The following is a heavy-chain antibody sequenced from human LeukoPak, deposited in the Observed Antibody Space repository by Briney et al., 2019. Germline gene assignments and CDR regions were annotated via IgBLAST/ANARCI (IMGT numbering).Heavy chain of an antibody. CDR1: GYSISSGYY. CDR2: IYHSGST. J-gene: IGHJ6*03. D-gene: IGHD4-11*01. V-gene: IGHV4-38-2*01. Sequence: SETLSLTCAVSGYSISSGYYWGWIRQPPGKGLEWIGIIYHSGSTYYNPSLKSRVTISVDTSKNQFSLKLSSVTAADTAVYYCARHVGLQSYYYYMDVWGKGTTVTVSS. CDR3: ARHVGLQSYYYYMDV.